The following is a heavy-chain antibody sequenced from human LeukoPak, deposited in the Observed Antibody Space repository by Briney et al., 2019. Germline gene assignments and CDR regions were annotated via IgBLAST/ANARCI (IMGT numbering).Heavy chain of an antibody. J-gene: IGHJ4*02. CDR1: GFSLSTDEVG. D-gene: IGHD6-25*01. CDR2: HYWNGNK. Sequence: ESGPPLVEPTQTLTLTCTFSGFSLSTDEVGVGWIRQPPGRALEWLAHHYWNGNKFYSPSLQSRLTITKDTSKNQVALTMTNVDPVDTATYYCAYQVYSSGWHPFAYWGQGILVTVAS. V-gene: IGHV2-5*01. CDR3: AYQVYSSGWHPFAY.